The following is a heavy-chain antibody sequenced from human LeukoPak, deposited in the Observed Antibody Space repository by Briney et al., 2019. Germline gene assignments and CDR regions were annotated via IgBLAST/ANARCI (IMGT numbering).Heavy chain of an antibody. Sequence: ASVKVSCKASGYTFTSYYMHWVRQAPGQGLEWMGIINPSGGSTSYAQKFQGRVTMTRDMSTSTVYMELSSLRSEDTAVYYCARDRITMVRGARAEFDPWGQGTLVTVSS. CDR3: ARDRITMVRGARAEFDP. D-gene: IGHD3-10*01. V-gene: IGHV1-46*01. J-gene: IGHJ5*02. CDR2: INPSGGST. CDR1: GYTFTSYY.